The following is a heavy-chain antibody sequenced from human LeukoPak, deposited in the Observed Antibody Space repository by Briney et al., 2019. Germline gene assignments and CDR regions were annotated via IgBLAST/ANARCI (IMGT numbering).Heavy chain of an antibody. D-gene: IGHD3-3*01. CDR2: IKQDGSEK. V-gene: IGHV3-7*01. Sequence: PGGSLRLSCAASGFTFSSYWMSWVRQAPGKGLEWVVNIKQDGSEKYYVDSVKGRFTISRDNAKNSLYLQMNSLRAEDTAVYYCARGGTYYDFWSGPPYYYYYYYGMDVWGQGTTVTVSS. CDR1: GFTFSSYW. J-gene: IGHJ6*02. CDR3: ARGGTYYDFWSGPPYYYYYYYGMDV.